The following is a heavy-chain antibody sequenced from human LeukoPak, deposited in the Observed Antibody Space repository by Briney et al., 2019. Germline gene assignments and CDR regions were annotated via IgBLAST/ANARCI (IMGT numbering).Heavy chain of an antibody. Sequence: GESLKISCKVSGHRFTSYWIGWVRQMPGKGLDWMGRVDPRDSYTYYSPSFQGHVTISADKSSSTAYLQWSSLKASDTAMYYCARQVAVTAEAPDDWGQGTLVIVSS. CDR3: ARQVAVTAEAPDD. V-gene: IGHV5-10-1*01. J-gene: IGHJ4*01. CDR2: VDPRDSYT. D-gene: IGHD2-21*02. CDR1: GHRFTSYW.